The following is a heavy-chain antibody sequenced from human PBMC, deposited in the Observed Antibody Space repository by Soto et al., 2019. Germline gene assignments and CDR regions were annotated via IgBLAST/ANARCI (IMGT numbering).Heavy chain of an antibody. V-gene: IGHV3-48*03. CDR1: GFTFSTYE. CDR2: ISSGATAL. J-gene: IGHJ3*01. CDR3: ARAFYDSTAFDV. D-gene: IGHD3-3*01. Sequence: EVQLVESGGGLVHPGGSLRLSCAASGFTFSTYEMNWVRQAPGRGLEWVSYISSGATALYYADSVKGRFTISRDNARNSLYLQMNSLRAEDTAVYFCARAFYDSTAFDVWGQGTMVTVYS.